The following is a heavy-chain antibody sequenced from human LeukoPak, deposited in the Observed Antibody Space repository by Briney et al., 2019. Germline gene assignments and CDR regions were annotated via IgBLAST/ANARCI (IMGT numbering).Heavy chain of an antibody. CDR3: AKDTTPLAALYDSSGPFDY. J-gene: IGHJ4*02. D-gene: IGHD3-22*01. V-gene: IGHV3-43D*03. CDR1: GFTFDDYA. Sequence: GGSLRLSCAASGFTFDDYAMHWVRQALGKGLEWVSLISWDGGSTYYADSVKGRFTISRDNSKNSLYLQMNSLRAEDTALYYCAKDTTPLAALYDSSGPFDYWGQGTLVTVSS. CDR2: ISWDGGST.